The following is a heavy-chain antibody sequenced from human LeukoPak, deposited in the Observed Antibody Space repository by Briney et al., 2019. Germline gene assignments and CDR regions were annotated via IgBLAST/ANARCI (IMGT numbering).Heavy chain of an antibody. CDR3: TTVLVRSSGWWGTFDY. Sequence: PGGSLRLSCAAPGFTFSKASMSWVRQAPGKGLEWVGRIKSKTDGGTTDYDATVKGRFTISRDDSKNTLYLQMNSLKTEDTAVYYCTTVLVRSSGWWGTFDYWGQGTLVTVSS. CDR2: IKSKTDGGTT. V-gene: IGHV3-15*01. CDR1: GFTFSKAS. J-gene: IGHJ4*02. D-gene: IGHD6-19*01.